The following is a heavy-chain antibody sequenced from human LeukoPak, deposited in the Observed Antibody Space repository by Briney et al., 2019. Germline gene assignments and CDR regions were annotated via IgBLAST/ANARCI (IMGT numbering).Heavy chain of an antibody. CDR2: INAGNGNT. CDR1: GYTFTSYA. V-gene: IGHV1-3*01. J-gene: IGHJ4*02. Sequence: GASVKVSCKASGYTFTSYAMHWVRQAPGQRLEWMGWINAGNGNTTYSQKFQGRVTITRDTSASTAYMELSSLRSEDTAVYYRARSPRADFWSGYFDYWGQGTLVTVSS. D-gene: IGHD3-3*01. CDR3: ARSPRADFWSGYFDY.